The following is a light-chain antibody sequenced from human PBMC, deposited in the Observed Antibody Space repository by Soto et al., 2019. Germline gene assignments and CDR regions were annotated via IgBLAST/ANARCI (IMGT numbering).Light chain of an antibody. J-gene: IGLJ1*01. Sequence: QSALTQPPSASGSPGQSVTISCTGTSSDVGGYKYVSWYQQHPGKAPKLMIYEVSKRPSGVPDRFSGSKSGNTASLTVSGLQAEDEADYYCSSYAGSNNFVFGTGTKLTAL. V-gene: IGLV2-8*01. CDR1: SSDVGGYKY. CDR2: EVS. CDR3: SSYAGSNNFV.